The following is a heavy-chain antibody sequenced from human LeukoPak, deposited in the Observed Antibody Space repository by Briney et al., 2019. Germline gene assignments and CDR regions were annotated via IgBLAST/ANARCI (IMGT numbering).Heavy chain of an antibody. CDR3: AELSITMIGGV. CDR1: GFSFSFYR. D-gene: IGHD3-10*02. J-gene: IGHJ6*04. CDR2: ISSSGSTI. V-gene: IGHV3-48*04. Sequence: GGSLRLSCAASGFSFSFYRMDWVRQAPGKGLEGVSYISSSGSTIYYADSVKGRFTISRDNAKNSLYLQMNSLRAEDTAVYYCAELSITMIGGVWGKGTTVTISS.